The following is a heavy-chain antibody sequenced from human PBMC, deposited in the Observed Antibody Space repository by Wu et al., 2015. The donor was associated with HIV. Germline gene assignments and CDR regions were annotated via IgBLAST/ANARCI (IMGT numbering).Heavy chain of an antibody. D-gene: IGHD2-15*01. CDR2: ISAYNGNT. V-gene: IGHV1-18*01. Sequence: QVQLVQSGAEVKKPGASVKVSCKASGYTFTSYGISWVRQAPGQGLEWMGWISAYNGNTNYAQKLQGRVTMTTDTSTSTAYMELRSLRSDDTAVYYCARDGPGTSAVPYCSGGSCYYPLYYYYGIGRLGPKGPRSPSP. CDR1: GYTFTSYG. J-gene: IGHJ6*02. CDR3: ARDGPGTSAVPYCSGGSCYYPLYYYYGIGR.